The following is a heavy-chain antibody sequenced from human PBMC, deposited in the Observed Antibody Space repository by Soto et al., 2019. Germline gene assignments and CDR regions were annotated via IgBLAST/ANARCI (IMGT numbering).Heavy chain of an antibody. CDR3: ASRPLLRGGGY. Sequence: GGSLRLSCAASGFTFSSYAMSWVRQAPGKGLEWVSAISGSGGSTYYADSVKGRFTISRDNSKNTLYLQMNSLRAEDTAVYYCASRPLLRGGGYWGQGTPVTVSS. J-gene: IGHJ4*02. CDR1: GFTFSSYA. D-gene: IGHD4-17*01. V-gene: IGHV3-23*01. CDR2: ISGSGGST.